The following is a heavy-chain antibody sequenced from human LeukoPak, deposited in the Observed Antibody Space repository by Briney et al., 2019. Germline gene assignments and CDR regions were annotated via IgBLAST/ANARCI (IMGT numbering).Heavy chain of an antibody. CDR1: GGSFSGYY. V-gene: IGHV4-34*01. J-gene: IGHJ4*02. CDR3: ARSVSGSGYKLDY. Sequence: SETLSLTCAVYGGSFSGYYWTWIRQPPRKGLEWIGEINHRGSTNYNPSLKSRVTISVDTSKNQFSLKLSSVTAADTAVYYCARSVSGSGYKLDYWGQGTLVTVSS. D-gene: IGHD3-22*01. CDR2: INHRGST.